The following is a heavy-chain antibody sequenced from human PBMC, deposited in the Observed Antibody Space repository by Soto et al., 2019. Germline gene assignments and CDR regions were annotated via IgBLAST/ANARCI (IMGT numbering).Heavy chain of an antibody. J-gene: IGHJ5*02. CDR2: IYYSGST. V-gene: IGHV4-31*03. D-gene: IGHD2-2*01. CDR3: ARYSSTSFNWFDP. CDR1: GGSISRGGYY. Sequence: SETLSLTCTVSGGSISRGGYYWSWIRQHPGKGLEWIGYIYYSGSTYYNPSLKSRVTISVDTSKNQFSLKLSSVTAADTAVYYCARYSSTSFNWFDPWGQGTLVTVSS.